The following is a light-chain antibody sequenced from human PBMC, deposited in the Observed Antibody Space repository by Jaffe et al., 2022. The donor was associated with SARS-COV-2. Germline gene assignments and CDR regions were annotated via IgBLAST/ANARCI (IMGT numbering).Light chain of an antibody. Sequence: QSVLTQPPSVSAAPGQKVTISCSGTTSNIGSYYVSWYQQVPGTAPKLLIYENNKRPSGIPDRFSGSTSGTSATLGITGLQTGDEADYYCGTWDSSLSGEVFGGGTKLTVL. CDR1: TSNIGSYY. V-gene: IGLV1-51*02. CDR3: GTWDSSLSGEV. CDR2: ENN. J-gene: IGLJ3*02.